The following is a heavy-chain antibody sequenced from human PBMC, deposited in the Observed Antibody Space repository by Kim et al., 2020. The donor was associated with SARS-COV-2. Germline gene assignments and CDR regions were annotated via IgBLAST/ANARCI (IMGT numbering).Heavy chain of an antibody. V-gene: IGHV4-61*01. CDR3: ASANEYYYDSSGYYWRDY. D-gene: IGHD3-22*01. CDR1: GGSVSSGSYY. J-gene: IGHJ4*02. Sequence: SETLSLTCTVSGGSVSSGSYYWSWIRQPPGKGLEWIGYIYYSGSTNYNPSLKSRVTISVDTSKNQFSLKLSSVTAADTAVYYCASANEYYYDSSGYYWRDYWGQGTLVTVSS. CDR2: IYYSGST.